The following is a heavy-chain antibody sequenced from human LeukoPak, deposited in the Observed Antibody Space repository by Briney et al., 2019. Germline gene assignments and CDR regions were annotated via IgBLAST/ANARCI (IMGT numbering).Heavy chain of an antibody. D-gene: IGHD3-22*01. CDR3: AKVALFSGYYPPFDY. Sequence: PGGSLRLSCAGSGFTFSSDSMNWVRQAPGKGLEWVAVISYDGSNEYYADSVKGRFTISRDNSKNTLFLQMNSLRPEDTAVYHCAKVALFSGYYPPFDYWGQGTLVTVSS. CDR1: GFTFSSDS. V-gene: IGHV3-30*18. CDR2: ISYDGSNE. J-gene: IGHJ4*02.